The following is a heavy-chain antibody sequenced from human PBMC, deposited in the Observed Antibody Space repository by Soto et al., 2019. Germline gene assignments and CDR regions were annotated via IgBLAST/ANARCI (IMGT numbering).Heavy chain of an antibody. J-gene: IGHJ4*02. D-gene: IGHD6-6*01. CDR2: MNPYSGNT. V-gene: IGHV1-8*01. CDR3: ARGLVYSSSADYAY. CDR1: GYTFTNYD. Sequence: QVQLVQSGAEVKKPGASVKVSCKASGYTFTNYDINWVRQASGQGPEWMGWMNPYSGNTGYAQRFQGRVTMTRDTSISTADMELSSLRFEDTAMYYCARGLVYSSSADYAYWCQGSLVTVSS.